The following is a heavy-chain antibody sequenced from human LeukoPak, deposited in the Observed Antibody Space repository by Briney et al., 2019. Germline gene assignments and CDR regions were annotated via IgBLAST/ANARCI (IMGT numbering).Heavy chain of an antibody. V-gene: IGHV3-33*01. CDR3: ARELVVRAGDYFDN. J-gene: IGHJ4*02. D-gene: IGHD2-2*01. Sequence: GGSLRLSCAASGFTFSNSGMHWVRQAPGKGLEWVAIIWYGGSNKYYADSVKGRFTISRDNSKSTLYLQMDSLRAEDTAVYSCARELVVRAGDYFDNWGQGTLVTVSS. CDR1: GFTFSNSG. CDR2: IWYGGSNK.